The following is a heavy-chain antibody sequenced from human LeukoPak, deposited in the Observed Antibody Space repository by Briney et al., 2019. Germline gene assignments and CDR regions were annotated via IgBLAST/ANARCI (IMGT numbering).Heavy chain of an antibody. CDR2: INPNGGGT. CDR3: ARTQTNYDILTGYYHTYYFDY. Sequence: ASVKVSCKASGYTFTGYYMHWVRQAPGQGLEWMGWINPNGGGTNYAQEFQGRVTMTRDTSISTAYMELSRLRSDDTAVYYCARTQTNYDILTGYYHTYYFDYWGQGTLVTVSS. V-gene: IGHV1-2*02. J-gene: IGHJ4*02. CDR1: GYTFTGYY. D-gene: IGHD3-9*01.